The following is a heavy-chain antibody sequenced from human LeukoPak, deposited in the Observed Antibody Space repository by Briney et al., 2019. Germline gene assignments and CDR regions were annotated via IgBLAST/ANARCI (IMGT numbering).Heavy chain of an antibody. CDR3: ARHHLYDSSGDGRYYFDY. J-gene: IGHJ4*02. CDR1: GYTISSGYH. CDR2: MSHSGST. V-gene: IGHV4-38-2*01. Sequence: SETLSLTCGVSGYTISSGYHWGWIPQPTGQGLEWINTMSHSGSTYYNPSLKSRVTISVATSKNQFSVKLSSVTAADTAVYYCARHHLYDSSGDGRYYFDYWGQGTLVTVSS. D-gene: IGHD3-22*01.